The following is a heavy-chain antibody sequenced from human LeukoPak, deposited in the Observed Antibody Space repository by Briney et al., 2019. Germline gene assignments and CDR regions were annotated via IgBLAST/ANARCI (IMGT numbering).Heavy chain of an antibody. J-gene: IGHJ4*02. Sequence: GGSLRRSCSAAGFSFNNACMRWGRQAPGEGLEWVATIKDDGSDRYYVDSVKGRFTISRDNDKNSLYLKMNSLRVEDTAVYYCANLGYSDGGQGTLVSVSS. CDR2: IKDDGSDR. D-gene: IGHD5-18*01. CDR3: ANLGYSD. V-gene: IGHV3-7*01. CDR1: GFSFNNAC.